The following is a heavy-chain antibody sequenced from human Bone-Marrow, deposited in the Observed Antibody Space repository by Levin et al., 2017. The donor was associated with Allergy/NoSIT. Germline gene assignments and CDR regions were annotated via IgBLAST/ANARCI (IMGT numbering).Heavy chain of an antibody. CDR2: IIPIFGTA. D-gene: IGHD5-18*01. Sequence: SVKVSCKASGGTFSSYAISWVRQAPGQGLEWMGGIIPIFGTANYAQKFQGRVTITADESTSTAYMELSSLRSEDTAVYYCAHKGGYSYGTQNWFDPWGQGTLVTVSS. J-gene: IGHJ5*02. V-gene: IGHV1-69*13. CDR3: AHKGGYSYGTQNWFDP. CDR1: GGTFSSYA.